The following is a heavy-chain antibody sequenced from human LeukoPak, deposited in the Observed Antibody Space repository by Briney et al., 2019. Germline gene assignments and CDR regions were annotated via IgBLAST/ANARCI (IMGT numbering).Heavy chain of an antibody. D-gene: IGHD6-13*01. CDR2: INWNAGST. CDR1: GFTFDDYA. Sequence: GGSLRLSCAASGFTFDDYAMSWGRQAPGKGLEGVSGINWNAGSTGYADSVKGRFTISRDNAKNSLYLQMNGLRVEDTALYYCARDGRYSNSWPDYWGQGTLVTVSS. V-gene: IGHV3-20*04. J-gene: IGHJ4*02. CDR3: ARDGRYSNSWPDY.